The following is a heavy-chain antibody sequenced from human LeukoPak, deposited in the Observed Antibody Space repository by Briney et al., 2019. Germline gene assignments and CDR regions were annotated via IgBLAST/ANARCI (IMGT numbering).Heavy chain of an antibody. CDR1: GGSISSSSYY. V-gene: IGHV4-39*07. CDR3: AADYYRQQPNFY. Sequence: SETLSLTCTVSGGSISSSSYYWGWIRQPPGKGLEWIGSIYYSGSTYYNPSLKSRVTISVDKSKNQFSLKLNSVTAADTAVYYCAADYYRQQPNFYWGQGTLVTVSS. D-gene: IGHD3-10*01. CDR2: IYYSGST. J-gene: IGHJ4*02.